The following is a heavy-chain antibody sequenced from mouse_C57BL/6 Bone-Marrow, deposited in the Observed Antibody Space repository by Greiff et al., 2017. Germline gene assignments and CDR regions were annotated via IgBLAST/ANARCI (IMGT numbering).Heavy chain of an antibody. CDR2: ISSGGSYT. J-gene: IGHJ4*01. CDR3: ARQGAMDY. Sequence: EVMLVESGGDLVKPGGSLKLSCAASGFTFSSYGMSWVRQTPDKRLEWVATISSGGSYTYYPDSVKGRFTISRDNAKNPLYLQMSSLKSEDTAIYYCARQGAMDYWGQGTSVTVSS. CDR1: GFTFSSYG. V-gene: IGHV5-6*01.